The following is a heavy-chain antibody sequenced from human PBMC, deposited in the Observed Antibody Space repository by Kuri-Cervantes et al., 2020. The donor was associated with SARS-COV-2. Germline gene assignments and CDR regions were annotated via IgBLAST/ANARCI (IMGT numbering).Heavy chain of an antibody. J-gene: IGHJ4*02. CDR1: GGTFSSYS. CDR2: IIPMFGTA. V-gene: IGHV1-69*05. D-gene: IGHD3-16*02. Sequence: SVKVSCKASGGTFSSYSFNWVRQAPGQGLEWMGGIIPMFGTADYAQKFQGRVTMTRDTSTSTVYMELSSLRSEDTAVYYCARAFFGVIGGLFTWEGFGELSPGGVDYWGQGTLVTVSS. CDR3: ARAFFGVIGGLFTWEGFGELSPGGVDY.